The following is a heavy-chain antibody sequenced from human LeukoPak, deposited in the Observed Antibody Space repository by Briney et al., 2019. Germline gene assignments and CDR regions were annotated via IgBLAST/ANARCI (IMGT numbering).Heavy chain of an antibody. V-gene: IGHV1-2*02. J-gene: IGHJ4*02. D-gene: IGHD6-19*01. CDR1: GYTFTGYY. CDR3: ARVRTSIAVAGDY. Sequence: GASVKVSCKASGYTFTGYYMHWVRQAPGQGLEWMGWINPNSGGTNYAQKFQGRVTITRDTSISTAYMELSRLRSDDTAVYYCARVRTSIAVAGDYWGQGTLVTVSS. CDR2: INPNSGGT.